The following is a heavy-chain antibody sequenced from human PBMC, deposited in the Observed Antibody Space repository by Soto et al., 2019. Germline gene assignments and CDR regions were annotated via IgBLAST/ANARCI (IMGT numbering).Heavy chain of an antibody. Sequence: SVKVSCKASGGTFSSCTSSWVRQAPGQGLEWMGRIIPILGIANYAQKFQGRVTITADKSTSTAYMELSSLRSEDTAVYYCARTGQLATSFDYWGQGTLVTVSS. V-gene: IGHV1-69*02. CDR2: IIPILGIA. CDR1: GGTFSSCT. D-gene: IGHD6-6*01. CDR3: ARTGQLATSFDY. J-gene: IGHJ4*02.